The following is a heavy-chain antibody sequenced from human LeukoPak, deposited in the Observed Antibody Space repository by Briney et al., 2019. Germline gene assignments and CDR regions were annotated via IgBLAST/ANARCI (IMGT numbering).Heavy chain of an antibody. CDR2: IYPGDSDT. D-gene: IGHD3-3*01. CDR1: GYSFTSYW. J-gene: IGHJ4*02. Sequence: GESLKISCKGFGYSFTSYWIGWVRQMPGKGLEWMGIIYPGDSDTRYSPSFQGQVTISADKSISTAYLQWSSLKASDTAMYYCARATIFGVVIGPFDYWGQGTLVTVSS. CDR3: ARATIFGVVIGPFDY. V-gene: IGHV5-51*01.